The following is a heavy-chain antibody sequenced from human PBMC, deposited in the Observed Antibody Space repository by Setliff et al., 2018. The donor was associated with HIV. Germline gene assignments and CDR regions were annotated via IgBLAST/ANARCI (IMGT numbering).Heavy chain of an antibody. V-gene: IGHV1-18*01. D-gene: IGHD2-15*01. J-gene: IGHJ3*02. CDR3: ARDRLTAGKYCSDSRCDDAFDI. CDR1: GGTFSSYA. Sequence: ASVKVSCKASGGTFSSYAISWVRQAPGQRLEWMGWISPATDKTNYAQKLQGRVTMATDTSTYTAFMELRSLKSDDTAVCYCARDRLTAGKYCSDSRCDDAFDIWGQGTMVTVS. CDR2: ISPATDKT.